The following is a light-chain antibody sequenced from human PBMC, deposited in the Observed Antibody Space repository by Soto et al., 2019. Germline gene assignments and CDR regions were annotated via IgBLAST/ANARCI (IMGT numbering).Light chain of an antibody. CDR2: AAS. V-gene: IGKV3-15*01. Sequence: EVVMTQFPATLSVSPGDRATLSCRASQSVGSNLAWFQHKPGQAPRLLIYAASTRATGLPARFSGSVSGSDFTLTISNLQSEDFAIYYCQQYNNWPRTFGQGTKV. J-gene: IGKJ1*01. CDR1: QSVGSN. CDR3: QQYNNWPRT.